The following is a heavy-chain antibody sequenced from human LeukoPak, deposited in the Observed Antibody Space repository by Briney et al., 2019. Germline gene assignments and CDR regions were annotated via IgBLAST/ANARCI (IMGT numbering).Heavy chain of an antibody. V-gene: IGHV3-74*01. J-gene: IGHJ4*02. Sequence: GGSLRLSCAASGFTFTSYWMHWVRHAPGKGPVWVSLINIDGSSTYYADSVKGRFTVSRDNAKNSLYLQMNSLRDEDTAVYYCCLGAVAGTHFDYWGQGSLVTVSS. CDR1: GFTFTSYW. CDR3: CLGAVAGTHFDY. D-gene: IGHD6-19*01. CDR2: INIDGSST.